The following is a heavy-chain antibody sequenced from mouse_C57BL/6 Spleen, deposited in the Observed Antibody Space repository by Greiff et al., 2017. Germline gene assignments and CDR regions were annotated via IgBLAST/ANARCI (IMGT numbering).Heavy chain of an antibody. V-gene: IGHV5-17*01. CDR1: GFTFSDYG. Sequence: EVKLMESGGGLVKPGGSLKLSCAASGFTFSDYGMHWVRQAPEKGLEWVAYISSGSSTIYYADTVKGRFTISRDNAKNTLFLQMTSLRSEDTAMYYCAGGPHYYGSSPYWYFDVWGTGTTVTVSS. CDR2: ISSGSSTI. CDR3: AGGPHYYGSSPYWYFDV. J-gene: IGHJ1*03. D-gene: IGHD1-1*01.